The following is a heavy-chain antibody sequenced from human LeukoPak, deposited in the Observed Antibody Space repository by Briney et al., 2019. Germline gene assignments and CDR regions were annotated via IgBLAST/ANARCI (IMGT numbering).Heavy chain of an antibody. CDR1: GGSINSYY. CDR2: MYYSGST. V-gene: IGHV4-39*01. Sequence: SETLSLTCTVSGGSINSYYWGWIRQPPGKGLEWIGSMYYSGSTYYNPSLKSRVTISVDTSKNQFSLKLSSVTAADTAVYYCARLPNYYYYYMDVWGKGTTVTISS. D-gene: IGHD2-2*01. J-gene: IGHJ6*03. CDR3: ARLPNYYYYYMDV.